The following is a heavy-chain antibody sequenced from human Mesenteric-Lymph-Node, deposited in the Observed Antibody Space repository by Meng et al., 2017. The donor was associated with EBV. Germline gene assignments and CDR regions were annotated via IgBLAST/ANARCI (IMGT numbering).Heavy chain of an antibody. CDR1: AFSLSTIGG. D-gene: IGHD1-26*01. CDR2: IYWDGDD. J-gene: IGHJ4*02. CDR3: VHTPTRTYFLGNY. V-gene: IGHV2-5*02. Sequence: PLKESGPSLVKPTETLTLTCTFSAFSLSTIGGVAWIRQPPGKALEWLALIYWDGDDRYSPSLKSRLTITKDTSKNQVVLTMTNMAPVDTATYYCVHTPTRTYFLGNYWGQGILVTVSS.